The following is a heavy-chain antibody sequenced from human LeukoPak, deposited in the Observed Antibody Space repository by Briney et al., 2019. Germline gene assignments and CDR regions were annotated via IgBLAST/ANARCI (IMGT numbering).Heavy chain of an antibody. CDR1: GYTFTSYD. J-gene: IGHJ4*02. D-gene: IGHD6-13*01. CDR2: INPNSGGT. V-gene: IGHV1-2*02. CDR3: ASSIAAAGTYYFDY. Sequence: ASVKVSCKASGYTFTSYDINWVRQATGHGLEGMEWINPNSGGTNYAQKFQGRVTMTRDTSISTAYMELSRLRSDDTAVYYCASSIAAAGTYYFDYWGQGTLVTVSS.